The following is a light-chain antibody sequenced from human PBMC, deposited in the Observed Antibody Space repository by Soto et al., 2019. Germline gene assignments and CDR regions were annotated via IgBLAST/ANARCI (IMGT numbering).Light chain of an antibody. V-gene: IGLV2-23*01. Sequence: QSALTQPASESGSPGQSITISCTGTSSDVGSYNFVSWYQQHPGKAPKLMIYEGSKRPSGVSNRFSGSKSGNTASLTISGLQAEDEADYYCCSYAGSSTWVFGTGTKLTVL. CDR1: SSDVGSYNF. CDR2: EGS. CDR3: CSYAGSSTWV. J-gene: IGLJ1*01.